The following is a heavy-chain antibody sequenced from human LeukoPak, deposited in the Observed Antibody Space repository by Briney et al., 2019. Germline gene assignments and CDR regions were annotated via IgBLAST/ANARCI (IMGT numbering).Heavy chain of an antibody. Sequence: ASVKVSCKASGCTFTSYGISWVRQAPGQGLEWMGWISAYNGNTNYAQKLQGRVTMTTDTSTSTAYMELRSLRSDDTAVYYCARDSDIVVVPAPGPWGQGTLVTVSS. J-gene: IGHJ5*02. CDR2: ISAYNGNT. D-gene: IGHD2-2*01. CDR3: ARDSDIVVVPAPGP. V-gene: IGHV1-18*01. CDR1: GCTFTSYG.